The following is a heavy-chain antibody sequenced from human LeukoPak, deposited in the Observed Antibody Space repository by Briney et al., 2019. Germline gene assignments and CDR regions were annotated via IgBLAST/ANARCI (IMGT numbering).Heavy chain of an antibody. V-gene: IGHV4-34*01. CDR1: GGSFSGYY. CDR3: VRGRKQPKNRPFDY. J-gene: IGHJ4*02. CDR2: INHSGST. Sequence: SETLSLTCAVYGGSFSGYYWSWIRQPPGKGLEWIGEINHSGSTNYNPSLKSRVTISVDTSKNQFSLKLSSVTAADTAVYYCVRGRKQPKNRPFDYWGQGTLVTVSS. D-gene: IGHD6-13*01.